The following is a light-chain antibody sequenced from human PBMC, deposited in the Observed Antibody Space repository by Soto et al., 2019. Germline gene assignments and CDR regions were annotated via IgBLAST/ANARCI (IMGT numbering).Light chain of an antibody. CDR1: QDISSY. CDR2: AAS. J-gene: IGKJ4*01. Sequence: IKLTQSPSSLSASVGDRVTITCRASQDISSYLAWYQQKPGKAPKLLIYAASTLQSGVPSRFSGSGAGTDFTLTISSLQPEDFATYYCQQLTTYPLTFGGGTKVDIK. V-gene: IGKV1-9*01. CDR3: QQLTTYPLT.